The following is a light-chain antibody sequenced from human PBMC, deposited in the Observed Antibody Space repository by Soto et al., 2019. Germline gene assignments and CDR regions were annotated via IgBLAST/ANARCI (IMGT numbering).Light chain of an antibody. CDR3: QQYNSYSWT. CDR1: QSISSW. J-gene: IGKJ1*01. Sequence: DIQMTQSPSTLYASVGDRVTITCRASQSISSWLAWYQQKPGKAPKLLIYKASSLESGVPSRFSGSGSETEFTLTISSLQPDDFATYYCQQYNSYSWTFGQGTKVDI. V-gene: IGKV1-5*03. CDR2: KAS.